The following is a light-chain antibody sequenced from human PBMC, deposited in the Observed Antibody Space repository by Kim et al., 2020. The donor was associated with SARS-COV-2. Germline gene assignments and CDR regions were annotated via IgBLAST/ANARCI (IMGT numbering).Light chain of an antibody. CDR3: QVWASSSVV. J-gene: IGLJ2*01. CDR1: NIGSKS. V-gene: IGLV3-21*04. CDR2: YDT. Sequence: SYELTQPPSVSVAPGKTARITCGGNNIGSKSVHWYQQKPGQAPVLVIYYDTDRPSGIPERFSGSNSGNTATLTISRVEAGDEADYYCQVWASSSVVFGGG.